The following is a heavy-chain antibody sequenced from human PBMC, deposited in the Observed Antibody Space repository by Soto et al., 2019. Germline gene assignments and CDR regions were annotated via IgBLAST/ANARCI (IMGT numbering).Heavy chain of an antibody. V-gene: IGHV1-18*04. Sequence: ASVKVSCKASGYTFTSYGISWVRQAAGQGREWMGWISAYNGNTNYAQKLQGRVTMTTDTSTSTAYMELRSLRSDDTAVYYCARARRRKAAILLNYGMDVWGQGTTVTVSS. D-gene: IGHD6-13*01. J-gene: IGHJ6*01. CDR3: ARARRRKAAILLNYGMDV. CDR2: ISAYNGNT. CDR1: GYTFTSYG.